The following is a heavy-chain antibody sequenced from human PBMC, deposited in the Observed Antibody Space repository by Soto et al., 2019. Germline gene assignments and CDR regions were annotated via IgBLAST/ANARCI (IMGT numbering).Heavy chain of an antibody. D-gene: IGHD3-3*01. J-gene: IGHJ6*02. Sequence: ASVKVSCKASGGTFSSYAISWVRQAPGQGLEWMGGIIPIFGTANYAQKFQGRVTITADKSTSTAYMELSSLRSEDTAVYYCAIHYDFWSGYPKYYYYGMDVWGQGTTVTV. V-gene: IGHV1-69*06. CDR3: AIHYDFWSGYPKYYYYGMDV. CDR2: IIPIFGTA. CDR1: GGTFSSYA.